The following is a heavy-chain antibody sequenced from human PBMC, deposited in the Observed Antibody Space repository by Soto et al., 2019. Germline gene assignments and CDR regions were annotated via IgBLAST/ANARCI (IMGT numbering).Heavy chain of an antibody. CDR2: IFHTGRT. J-gene: IGHJ4*02. V-gene: IGHV4-4*02. CDR1: GDSIFSTNW. CDR3: ARIRGLGEVSPYFDH. Sequence: SETLSLTCAVSGDSIFSTNWWSWVRRPPGKGLEWIGEIFHTGRTNYSPSLKSRVTISVDTTKNQFSLKLSSVTAADTAVYHCARIRGLGEVSPYFDHWGQGARVTVSS. D-gene: IGHD3-16*01.